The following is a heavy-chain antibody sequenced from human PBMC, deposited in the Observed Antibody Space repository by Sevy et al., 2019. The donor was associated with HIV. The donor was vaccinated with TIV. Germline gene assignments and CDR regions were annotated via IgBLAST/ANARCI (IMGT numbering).Heavy chain of an antibody. CDR1: GDSISSYY. V-gene: IGHV4-4*07. D-gene: IGHD1-1*01. CDR2: IYTSGRT. Sequence: SESLSLTCTVSGDSISSYYWSWIRQPAGKGLEWIGRIYTSGRTNYNASIKSRVTMSVDTSKNQFSLKLRSVTAAVTAIYFCTRGEVQLWPSGFDYWDQGTLVTVSS. CDR3: TRGEVQLWPSGFDY. J-gene: IGHJ4*02.